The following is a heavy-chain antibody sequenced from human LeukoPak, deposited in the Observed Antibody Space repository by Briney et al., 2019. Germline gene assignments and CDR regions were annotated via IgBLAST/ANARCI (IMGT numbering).Heavy chain of an antibody. CDR3: ARHRRPGKSLIERGFDF. D-gene: IGHD1-1*01. J-gene: IGHJ5*01. CDR2: IYPGDSDT. Sequence: KDGESLKISCKGSGYSFTSYWIGWVRQMPGKGLEWMGIIYPGDSDTRYSPSFQGQVTISADKSISTAYLQWSSLKASDTAMYYCARHRRPGKSLIERGFDFWGQGTRVIVSS. CDR1: GYSFTSYW. V-gene: IGHV5-51*01.